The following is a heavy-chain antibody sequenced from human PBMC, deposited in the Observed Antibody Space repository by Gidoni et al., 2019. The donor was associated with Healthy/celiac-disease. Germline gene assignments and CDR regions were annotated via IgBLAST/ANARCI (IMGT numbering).Heavy chain of an antibody. D-gene: IGHD2-2*01. V-gene: IGHV5-51*01. Sequence: EVQLVQSGAEVQKPGESLKISCKGSGYSFTSYWIGWVRQMPGKGLEWMGIIYPGDSDTRYSPSFQGQVTISADKSISTAYLQWSSLKASDTAMYYCARQAYCSSTSCYAFDIWGQGTMVTVSS. CDR2: IYPGDSDT. J-gene: IGHJ3*02. CDR3: ARQAYCSSTSCYAFDI. CDR1: GYSFTSYW.